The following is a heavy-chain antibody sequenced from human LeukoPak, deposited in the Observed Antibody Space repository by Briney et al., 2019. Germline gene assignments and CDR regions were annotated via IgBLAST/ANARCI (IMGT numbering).Heavy chain of an antibody. CDR3: ARGRRDGYNLGNFDY. CDR2: IHHSGSI. J-gene: IGHJ4*02. D-gene: IGHD5-24*01. Sequence: SGTLSLTCAVSGVSISSNLWWTWVRQPPGKGLEWIAEIHHSGSINYNPSLKSRVTISLDTSKKQFSLKLSSVTAADTAVYYCARGRRDGYNLGNFDYWGQRTLVTVSS. CDR1: GVSISSNLW. V-gene: IGHV4-4*02.